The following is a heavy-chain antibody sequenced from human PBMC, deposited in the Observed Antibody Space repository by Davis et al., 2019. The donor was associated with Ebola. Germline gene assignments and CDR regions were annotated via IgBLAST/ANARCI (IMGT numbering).Heavy chain of an antibody. CDR2: ITGSGGST. CDR3: AKDTSNIWFDI. J-gene: IGHJ3*02. D-gene: IGHD1-26*01. Sequence: GGSLRLSCAASGFTFYNYAMSWVRQAPGKGLEWVSAITGSGGSTYYADSVRGRFTISRDNSKNTLYLQMNGLRVEDTAIYYCAKDTSNIWFDIWGQGTMVTVSS. CDR1: GFTFYNYA. V-gene: IGHV3-23*01.